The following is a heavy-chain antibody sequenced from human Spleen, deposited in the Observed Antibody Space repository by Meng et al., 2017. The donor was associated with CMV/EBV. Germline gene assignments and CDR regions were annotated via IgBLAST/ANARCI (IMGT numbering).Heavy chain of an antibody. CDR3: ARGIVVVPAAIRGSYYYYGMDV. CDR2: IYYSGST. J-gene: IGHJ6*02. Sequence: SETLSLTCTVSGGSISSGGYYWSWIRQHPGKGLEWIGYIYYSGSTYYNPSLKSRVTISVDTSKNQFSLKLSSVTAADTAVYYCARGIVVVPAAIRGSYYYYGMDVWGQGTTVTVSS. CDR1: GGSISSGGYY. D-gene: IGHD2-2*02. V-gene: IGHV4-31*03.